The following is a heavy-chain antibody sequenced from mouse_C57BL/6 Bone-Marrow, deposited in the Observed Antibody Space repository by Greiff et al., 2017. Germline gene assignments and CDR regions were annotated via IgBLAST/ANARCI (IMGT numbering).Heavy chain of an antibody. J-gene: IGHJ2*01. D-gene: IGHD1-1*01. CDR3: ARWGHYGGDY. Sequence: QVQLKQSGPELVKPGASVKISCKASGYAFSSSWMNWVKQRPGKGLEWIGRIYPGDGDTNYNGKFKGKATLTADKSSSTAYMQLRSLTSEDSAVYFCARWGHYGGDYWGQGTTLTVSS. CDR1: GYAFSSSW. CDR2: IYPGDGDT. V-gene: IGHV1-82*01.